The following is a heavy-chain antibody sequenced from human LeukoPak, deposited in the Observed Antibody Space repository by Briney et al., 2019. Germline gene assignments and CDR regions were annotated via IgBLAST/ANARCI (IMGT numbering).Heavy chain of an antibody. V-gene: IGHV1-2*02. Sequence: ASVKVSCKASGYTFTGYYMHWVRQAPGQGLEWMGWINPNSGGTNYAQKFQGRVTMTRDTSISTAYMELSRLRSDDTAVYYCARGPPYSSSSIYYYMDVWGKGTTVTVSS. CDR3: ARGPPYSSSSIYYYMDV. D-gene: IGHD6-6*01. J-gene: IGHJ6*03. CDR1: GYTFTGYY. CDR2: INPNSGGT.